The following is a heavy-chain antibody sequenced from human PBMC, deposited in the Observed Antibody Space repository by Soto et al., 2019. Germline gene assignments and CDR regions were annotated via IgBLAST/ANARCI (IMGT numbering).Heavy chain of an antibody. CDR3: AQKVTTKRYYVMDV. CDR2: INAGNGNT. Sequence: ASVKVACKASGYTFTSYAMHWVRQAPGQRLEWMGWINAGNGNTKYSQKFQGRVTITRDTSASTAYMELSSLRSEDTAVYYCAQKVTTKRYYVMDVWGQGTTVTVSS. D-gene: IGHD4-4*01. CDR1: GYTFTSYA. J-gene: IGHJ6*02. V-gene: IGHV1-3*01.